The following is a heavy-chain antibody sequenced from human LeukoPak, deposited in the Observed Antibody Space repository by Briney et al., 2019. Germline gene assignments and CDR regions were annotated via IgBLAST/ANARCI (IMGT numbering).Heavy chain of an antibody. CDR1: GDSVSSNSAA. CDR3: ERGPLWFGKTAFDY. J-gene: IGHJ4*02. CDR2: TYYRSKWYN. Sequence: SQTLSLTCAISGDSVSSNSAAWNWIRQSPSRGLEWLGRTYYRSKWYNDYAVSVKSRITINPDTSKNQFSLQLNSVTPEDTAVYYCERGPLWFGKTAFDYWGQGTLVTVSS. V-gene: IGHV6-1*01. D-gene: IGHD3-10*01.